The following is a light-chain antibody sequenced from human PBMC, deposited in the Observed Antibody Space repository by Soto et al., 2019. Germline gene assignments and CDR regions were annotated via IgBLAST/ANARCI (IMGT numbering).Light chain of an antibody. J-gene: IGLJ2*01. V-gene: IGLV1-40*01. CDR3: QSYDSSLSGWI. CDR1: SSNIGAGSD. Sequence: QSVLTQPPSVSGVPGQRVTISCTGSSSNIGAGSDVHWYQHVRGVAPKLLIYGNINRPAGVPDRFSGSKSGTSGSLAITGLQAEDEADYYCQSYDSSLSGWIFGGGTQLTVL. CDR2: GNI.